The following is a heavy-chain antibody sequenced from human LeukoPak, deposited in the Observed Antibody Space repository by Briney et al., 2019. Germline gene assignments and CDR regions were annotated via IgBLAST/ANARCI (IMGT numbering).Heavy chain of an antibody. Sequence: PGGSLRLSCAASGFTPRSYEMNWVRQAPGKGLEWISYISRSGTATLYADSVKGRFTISRDNAKNSLYLLMNSLGAEDTAVYYCAKDPLKLGATFDYWGQGTLVTVSS. CDR1: GFTPRSYE. CDR3: AKDPLKLGATFDY. J-gene: IGHJ4*02. V-gene: IGHV3-48*03. CDR2: ISRSGTAT. D-gene: IGHD6-6*01.